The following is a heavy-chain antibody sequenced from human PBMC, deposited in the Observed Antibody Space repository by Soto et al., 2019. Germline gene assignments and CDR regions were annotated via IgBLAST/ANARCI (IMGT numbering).Heavy chain of an antibody. Sequence: ASVKVSCKASGYTFTSYGISWVRQAPGQGLEWMGWISAYNGNTNYAQKLQGRVTMTTDTSTSTAYMELRSLRSDDTAVYYCAITWHKSADYGGNPHFDYWGQGTLVTVSS. CDR2: ISAYNGNT. V-gene: IGHV1-18*01. CDR1: GYTFTSYG. D-gene: IGHD4-17*01. J-gene: IGHJ4*02. CDR3: AITWHKSADYGGNPHFDY.